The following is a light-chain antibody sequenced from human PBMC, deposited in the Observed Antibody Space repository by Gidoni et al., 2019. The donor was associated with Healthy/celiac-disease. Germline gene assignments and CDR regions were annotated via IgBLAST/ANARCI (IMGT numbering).Light chain of an antibody. CDR1: QSVSSSY. CDR2: GAS. J-gene: IGKJ2*01. Sequence: EIVLTQSPGTLSLSPGERATLSCRASQSVSSSYLAWYQQKQGQAPRLLIYGASSRATGIPDRFSGSGSGTDFTLTISRLEPEDFAVYYCQQYGSSPRTFGQGTKLEIK. V-gene: IGKV3-20*01. CDR3: QQYGSSPRT.